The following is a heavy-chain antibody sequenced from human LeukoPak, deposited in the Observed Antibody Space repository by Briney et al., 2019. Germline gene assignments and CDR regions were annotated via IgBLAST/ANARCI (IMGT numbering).Heavy chain of an antibody. V-gene: IGHV4-39*07. Sequence: SETLSLTCNVSGGSITSSTYYWGWIRQPPGKGLEWIGTIYYSGTTFYNPSLKSRVTISVDASKNKLSLSLNSVTAADTAVYYCATSSMDVWGKGTTVTVSS. J-gene: IGHJ6*03. CDR1: GGSITSSTYY. CDR3: ATSSMDV. CDR2: IYYSGTT.